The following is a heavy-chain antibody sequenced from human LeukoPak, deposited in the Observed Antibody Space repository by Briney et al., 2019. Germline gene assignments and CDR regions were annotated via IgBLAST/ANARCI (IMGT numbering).Heavy chain of an antibody. CDR3: ARSISWYYYLDY. CDR1: GGSMTGYY. Sequence: SPETLSLTCTVSGGSMTGYYWSWIRQPAGKGLDWIGRIYTSGDTNYNPSLKSRVTMSVDTSKNQFSLKLTSVTAADTAVYYCARSISWYYYLDYWGQGTLVTVSS. CDR2: IYTSGDT. V-gene: IGHV4-4*07. D-gene: IGHD6-13*01. J-gene: IGHJ4*02.